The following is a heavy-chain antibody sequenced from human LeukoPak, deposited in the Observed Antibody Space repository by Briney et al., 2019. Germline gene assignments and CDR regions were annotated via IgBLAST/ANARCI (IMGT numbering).Heavy chain of an antibody. CDR2: FDPEDGET. V-gene: IGHV1-24*01. CDR3: ASSAAGIYYFDY. J-gene: IGHJ4*02. CDR1: GYTLTELS. D-gene: IGHD6-13*01. Sequence: GASVKVSCKVSGYTLTELSMHWVRQAPGKGLEWMGGFDPEDGETIYAQKFQGRVTMTEDTSTDTAYMELSSLRSEDTAVYYSASSAAGIYYFDYWGQGTLVTVSS.